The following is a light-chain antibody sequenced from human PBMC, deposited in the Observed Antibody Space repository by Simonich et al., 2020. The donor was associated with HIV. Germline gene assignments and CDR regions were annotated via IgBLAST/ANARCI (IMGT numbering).Light chain of an antibody. CDR2: YAS. V-gene: IGKV3-15*01. CDR3: QQYNNWPSPVT. CDR1: QSVSYN. Sequence: EIVLTQSPGTLSLSPGERATLSCRASQSVSYNYLDWYQQKPGQAPRLLIYYASTRATGVPARFSGSGFGTDFTLTISSMQSEDFAVYYCQQYNNWPSPVTFGPGTKVDLK. J-gene: IGKJ3*01.